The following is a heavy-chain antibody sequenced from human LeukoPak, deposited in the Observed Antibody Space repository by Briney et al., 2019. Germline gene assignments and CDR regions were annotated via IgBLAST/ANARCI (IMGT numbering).Heavy chain of an antibody. CDR2: IFSGGTT. J-gene: IGHJ4*02. CDR3: ARHPDGSLSLDY. Sequence: GGSLRLSCAASGFTVSSNYMSWVRQAPGKGLAWVSVIFSGGTTYYADSVKGRFTISRDNSKNTLYLQMNSLRAEDTAVYYCARHPDGSLSLDYWGQGTLVTVSS. CDR1: GFTVSSNY. V-gene: IGHV3-53*01. D-gene: IGHD1-26*01.